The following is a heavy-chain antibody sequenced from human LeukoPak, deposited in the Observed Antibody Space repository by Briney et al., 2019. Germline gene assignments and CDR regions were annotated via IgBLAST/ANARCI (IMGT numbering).Heavy chain of an antibody. CDR1: GGSISSYY. V-gene: IGHV4-59*01. J-gene: IGHJ4*02. CDR2: IYYSGST. Sequence: SETLSLTCTVSGGSISSYYWSWIRQPPGKGLKWIGYIYYSGSTNYNPSLKSRVTISVDTSKNQFSLKLSSVTAADTAVYYCARDAQYYDILTGYYYYFDYWGQGTLVTVSS. CDR3: ARDAQYYDILTGYYYYFDY. D-gene: IGHD3-9*01.